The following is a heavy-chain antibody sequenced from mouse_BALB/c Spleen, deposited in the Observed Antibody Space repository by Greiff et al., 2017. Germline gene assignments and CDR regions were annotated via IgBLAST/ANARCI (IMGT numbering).Heavy chain of an antibody. D-gene: IGHD2-10*02. V-gene: IGHV5-4*02. CDR1: GFTFSDYY. CDR2: ISDGGSYT. Sequence: EVQGVESGGGLVKPGGSLKLSCAASGFTFSDYYMYWVRQTPEKRLEWVATISDGGSYTYYPDSVKGRFTISRDNAKNNLYLQMSSLKSEDTAMYYCARGMVTTLYAMDYWGQGTSVTVSS. J-gene: IGHJ4*01. CDR3: ARGMVTTLYAMDY.